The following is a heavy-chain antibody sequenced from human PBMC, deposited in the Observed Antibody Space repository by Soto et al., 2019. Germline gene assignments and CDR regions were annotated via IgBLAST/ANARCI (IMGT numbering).Heavy chain of an antibody. Sequence: GGSRRLSCAASGFTFSSYAMHWVRQVPGKGLEWVAVISYDGSNKYYADSVKGRFTISRDNSKNTLYLQMNSLRAEDTAVYYCARDRLTGYYIELDYWGQGTLVTVSS. D-gene: IGHD3-9*01. V-gene: IGHV3-30-3*01. CDR2: ISYDGSNK. CDR3: ARDRLTGYYIELDY. J-gene: IGHJ4*02. CDR1: GFTFSSYA.